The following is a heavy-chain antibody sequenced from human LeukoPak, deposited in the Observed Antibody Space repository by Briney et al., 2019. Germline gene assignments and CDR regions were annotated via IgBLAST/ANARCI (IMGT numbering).Heavy chain of an antibody. CDR1: GFTFSSYS. V-gene: IGHV3-21*01. D-gene: IGHD2-2*03. CDR2: ISSSSSYI. CDR3: ARGEVDIVVAPAWDFDY. J-gene: IGHJ4*02. Sequence: GGSLRLSCAASGFTFSSYSMNWVRQAPGKGLEWVSSISSSSSYIYYADSVKGRFTISRDNAKNSLYLQVNSLRAEDTAVYYCARGEVDIVVAPAWDFDYWGQGTLVTVSS.